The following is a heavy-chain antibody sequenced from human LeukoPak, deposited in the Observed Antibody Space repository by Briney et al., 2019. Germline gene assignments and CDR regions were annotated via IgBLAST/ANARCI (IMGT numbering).Heavy chain of an antibody. CDR2: INHSGST. D-gene: IGHD6-13*01. V-gene: IGHV4-34*01. CDR3: ARRKSSRSWYGSSGVDY. J-gene: IGHJ4*02. Sequence: SETLSLTRAVYGGSFSGYYWSWIRQPPGKGLEWIGEINHSGSTNYNPSLKSRVTISVDTSKNQFSLKLSSVTAADTAVYYCARRKSSRSWYGSSGVDYWGQGTLVTVSS. CDR1: GGSFSGYY.